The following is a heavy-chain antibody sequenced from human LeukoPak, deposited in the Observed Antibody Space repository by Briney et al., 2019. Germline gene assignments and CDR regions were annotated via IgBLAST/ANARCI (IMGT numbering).Heavy chain of an antibody. CDR1: GGSIMVAAYS. CDR3: ARGYGDNSGAFDI. J-gene: IGHJ3*02. D-gene: IGHD4-23*01. Sequence: TSETLSLTCTVSGGSIMVAAYSWSWIRQPPGKGPEWIGYIYYSGRTYYNPSLKSRVTISLDRSKNQFSQKLSSVTAADTAVYFCARGYGDNSGAFDIWGQGTLVTVSS. CDR2: IYYSGRT. V-gene: IGHV4-30-2*01.